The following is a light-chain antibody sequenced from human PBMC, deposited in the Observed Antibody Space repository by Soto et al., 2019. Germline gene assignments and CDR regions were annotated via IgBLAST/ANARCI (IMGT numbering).Light chain of an antibody. Sequence: QSVLTQAPSVSGAPGQRVTISCTGSSSNIGAGYAVQWYQQLPGTGPKLLIYNNNNRPSGVPDRFSGSKSGTSASLAITGLQAEDEADYYCQSYDSSLSGSVFGGGTKLTVL. CDR1: SSNIGAGYA. CDR2: NNN. J-gene: IGLJ2*01. V-gene: IGLV1-40*01. CDR3: QSYDSSLSGSV.